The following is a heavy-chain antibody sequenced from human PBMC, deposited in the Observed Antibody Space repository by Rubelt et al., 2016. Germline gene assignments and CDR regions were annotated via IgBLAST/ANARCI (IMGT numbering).Heavy chain of an antibody. CDR1: GFTFSNYA. CDR2: IWYDGTNK. Sequence: QVQLVESGGGVVQPGRSLRLSCAASGFTFSNYAMHWVRQAPGKGLEWVAVIWYDGTNKYYADSVKGRFTISRDNSKNTLFLQMHSLRAEDTAVYYCAKASGSGYLDYFDYWGQGTLVTVSS. V-gene: IGHV3-33*06. CDR3: AKASGSGYLDYFDY. J-gene: IGHJ4*02. D-gene: IGHD3-22*01.